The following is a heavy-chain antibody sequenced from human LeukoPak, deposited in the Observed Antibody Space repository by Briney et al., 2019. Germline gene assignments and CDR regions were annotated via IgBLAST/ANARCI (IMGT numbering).Heavy chain of an antibody. V-gene: IGHV3-33*08. D-gene: IGHD4-11*01. CDR1: GFTYSHYG. CDR3: ARDAERGFDYSNSLKY. J-gene: IGHJ4*02. CDR2: IWSDGTEK. Sequence: GGSLRLSCTASGFTYSHYGMHWVRQAPGKGLEWVAVIWSDGTEKHYSDAVKGRFTISRDNFGNTLYLQMNSLRGDDTPVYYCARDAERGFDYSNSLKYWGQGTLVTVSS.